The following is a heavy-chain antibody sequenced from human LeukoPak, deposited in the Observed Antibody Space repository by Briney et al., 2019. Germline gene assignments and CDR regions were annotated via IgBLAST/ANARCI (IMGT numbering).Heavy chain of an antibody. CDR2: INHSGST. Sequence: SETLSLTCAVYGGSFSGYYWSWIRQPPGKGLEWIGGINHSGSTNYNPSLKSRVTISVDTSKNQFSLKLSSVTAADTAVYYCARGYSSSSALDYWGQGTLVTVSS. D-gene: IGHD6-6*01. V-gene: IGHV4-34*01. J-gene: IGHJ4*02. CDR1: GGSFSGYY. CDR3: ARGYSSSSALDY.